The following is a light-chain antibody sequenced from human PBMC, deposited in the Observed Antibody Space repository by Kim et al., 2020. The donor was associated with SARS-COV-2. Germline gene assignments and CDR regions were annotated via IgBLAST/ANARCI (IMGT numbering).Light chain of an antibody. CDR3: QQYRSYPWT. CDR2: EAS. CDR1: QSISGL. V-gene: IGKV1-5*03. J-gene: IGKJ1*01. Sequence: ASVGDRVTTTCLAWQSISGLLACYQHIPGKAPKLLIYEASTLKSGVPSRFSGSGSGTEFTLTTSSLQPYDFATYYCQQYRSYPWTFGQGTKVDIK.